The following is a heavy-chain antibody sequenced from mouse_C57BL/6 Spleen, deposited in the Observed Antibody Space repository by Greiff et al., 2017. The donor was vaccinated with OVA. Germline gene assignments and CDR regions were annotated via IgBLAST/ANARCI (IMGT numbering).Heavy chain of an antibody. V-gene: IGHV1-15*01. CDR1: GYTFTDYE. CDR2: IDPETGGT. CDR3: TRGYYYGSSYVQNFEV. D-gene: IGHD1-1*01. J-gene: IGHJ1*03. Sequence: QVQLQQSGAELVRPGASVTLSCKASGYTFTDYEMHWVKQTPVHGLEWIGAIDPETGGTAYNQKFKGKAILTADKFSSTAYMELRSLTSEDSAVYYCTRGYYYGSSYVQNFEVWGTGTTVTVSS.